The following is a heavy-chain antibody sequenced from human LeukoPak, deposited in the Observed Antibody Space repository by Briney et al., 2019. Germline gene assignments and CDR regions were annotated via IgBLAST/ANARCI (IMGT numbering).Heavy chain of an antibody. CDR2: IYYSGST. CDR1: GGSISSYY. Sequence: SETLSLTCTVSGGSISSYYWSWIRQPPGKGLEWIGYIYYSGSTNYNPSLKSRVTISVDTSKNQFSLKLSSVTAADTAVYYCAVREPLIQYFDLWGRGTLVTVSS. J-gene: IGHJ2*01. CDR3: AVREPLIQYFDL. D-gene: IGHD3-16*01. V-gene: IGHV4-59*08.